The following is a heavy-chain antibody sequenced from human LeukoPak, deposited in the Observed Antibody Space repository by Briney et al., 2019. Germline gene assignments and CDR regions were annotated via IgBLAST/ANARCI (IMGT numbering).Heavy chain of an antibody. CDR3: ASEGIHSGSYGFTDY. CDR1: GFTFSDYY. CDR2: ISSSSSTI. D-gene: IGHD1-26*01. J-gene: IGHJ4*02. V-gene: IGHV3-11*04. Sequence: GGSLRLSCAASGFTFSDYYMSWIRQAPGKGLEWVSYISSSSSTIYYADSVKGRFTISRDNAKNSLYLQMNSLRAEDTAVYYCASEGIHSGSYGFTDYWGQGTLVTVSS.